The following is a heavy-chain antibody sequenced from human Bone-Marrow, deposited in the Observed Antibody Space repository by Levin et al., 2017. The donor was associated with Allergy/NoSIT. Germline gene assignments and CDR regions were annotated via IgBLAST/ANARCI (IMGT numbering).Heavy chain of an antibody. CDR3: VHCGGYSREYCAY. J-gene: IGHJ4*02. CDR1: GFSLRTSAVG. CDR2: IYWDDDV. Sequence: SGPTLVKPTQTLTLTCTFSGFSLRTSAVGVGWIRQPPGKALEWLALIYWDDDVRYSPSLKNRLTISKDTSKHQVVLTIADMDPADTATYYCVHCGGYSREYCAYWGQGTLVTVSS. D-gene: IGHD5-18*01. V-gene: IGHV2-5*02.